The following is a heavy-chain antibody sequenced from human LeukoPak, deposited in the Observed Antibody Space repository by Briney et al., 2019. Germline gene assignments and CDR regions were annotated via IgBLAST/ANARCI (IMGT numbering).Heavy chain of an antibody. D-gene: IGHD4/OR15-4a*01. CDR3: AKKAQYDGHYPLDY. J-gene: IGHJ4*02. V-gene: IGHV3-23*01. CDR1: GFTFSSYS. CDR2: TSDRGDYT. Sequence: GGSLRLSCAASGFTFSSYSMSWVRQAPGKGLEWVSGTSDRGDYTYYADSVKGRFTISRDTSKNTLYLQMNSLRAEDTALYFCAKKAQYDGHYPLDYWGQGTLVTVSS.